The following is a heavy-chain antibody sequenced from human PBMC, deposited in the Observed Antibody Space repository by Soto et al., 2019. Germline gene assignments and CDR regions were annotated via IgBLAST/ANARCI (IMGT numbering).Heavy chain of an antibody. J-gene: IGHJ5*02. CDR1: GFTFSSYG. CDR2: IWYDGSNK. CDR3: ARSGVVGSGSYDLGWFDP. D-gene: IGHD3-10*01. Sequence: QVQLVESGGGVVQPGRSLRLSCAASGFTFSSYGMHWVRQAPGKGLEWVAVIWYDGSNKYYADSVKGRFTISRDNSKNTLYLQMNSLRAEDTAVYYCARSGVVGSGSYDLGWFDPWGQGTLVTVSS. V-gene: IGHV3-33*01.